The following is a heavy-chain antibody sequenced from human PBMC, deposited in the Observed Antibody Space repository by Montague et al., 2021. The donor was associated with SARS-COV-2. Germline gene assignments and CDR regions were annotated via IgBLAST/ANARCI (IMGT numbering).Heavy chain of an antibody. CDR1: GGSFDSDSFF. D-gene: IGHD3-9*01. CDR3: ARHRRYDVVTYYPDF. V-gene: IGHV4-39*01. J-gene: IGHJ4*02. CDR2: ISNGGRT. Sequence: SETLSLTCSVSGGSFDSDSFFWGWIRQPPGKRLEWIGVISNGGRTFYNPSLKSRVTISVHTSRNQLSLNVKSVTAADTAVYYCARHRRYDVVTYYPDFWGQGILVTVSS.